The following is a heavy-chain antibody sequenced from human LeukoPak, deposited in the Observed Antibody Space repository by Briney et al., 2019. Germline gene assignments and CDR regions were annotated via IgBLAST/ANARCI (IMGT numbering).Heavy chain of an antibody. Sequence: ASVKVSCKASGYTFTSYYMHWVRQAPGQGLEWMGIINPSGGSTSYAQKFQGRVTMTTDTSTSTAYMELRSLRSDDTAVYYCARDGTDIVVVVAAAGPFDPWGQGTLVTVSS. V-gene: IGHV1-46*01. CDR3: ARDGTDIVVVVAAAGPFDP. CDR2: INPSGGST. J-gene: IGHJ5*02. D-gene: IGHD2-15*01. CDR1: GYTFTSYY.